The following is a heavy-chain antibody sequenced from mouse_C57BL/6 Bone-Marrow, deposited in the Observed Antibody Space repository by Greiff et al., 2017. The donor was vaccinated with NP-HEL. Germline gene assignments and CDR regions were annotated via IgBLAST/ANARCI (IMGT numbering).Heavy chain of an antibody. D-gene: IGHD1-3*01. J-gene: IGHJ3*01. Sequence: EVQLVESGPELVKPGASVKMSCKASGYTFTDYNMHWVKQSHGKSLEWIGYINPNNGGTSYNQKFKGKATLTVNKSSSTAYMELRSLTSEDSAVYYCARGLIFVFAWFAYWGQGTLVTVSA. CDR2: INPNNGGT. V-gene: IGHV1-22*01. CDR3: ARGLIFVFAWFAY. CDR1: GYTFTDYN.